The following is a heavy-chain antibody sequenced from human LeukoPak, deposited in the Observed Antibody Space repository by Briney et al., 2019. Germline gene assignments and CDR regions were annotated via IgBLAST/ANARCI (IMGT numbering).Heavy chain of an antibody. D-gene: IGHD4-23*01. V-gene: IGHV4-59*08. J-gene: IGHJ5*02. CDR1: GGSISSYY. CDR2: IYYSGST. CDR3: ARHRSGGALVKNWFDP. Sequence: SETLSLTCTVSGGSISSYYWGWIRQPPGKGLEWIGYIYYSGSTNYNPSLKSRVTISVDTSKNQFSLKLSSVTAADTAVYYCARHRSGGALVKNWFDPWGQGTLVTVSS.